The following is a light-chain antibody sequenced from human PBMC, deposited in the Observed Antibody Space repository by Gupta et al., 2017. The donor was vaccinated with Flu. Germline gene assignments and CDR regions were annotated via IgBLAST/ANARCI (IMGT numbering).Light chain of an antibody. Sequence: QSVLTQPPSASGTPGQRVTISCSGSSSNIGSNTVIWYQQLPGTAPKLLIYSNNKRPSGVPDRFSGSKSGTSASLAISGLQSEDEADYYCAAWDDSLNGGVFGGGTKLTVL. CDR3: AAWDDSLNGGV. CDR2: SNN. CDR1: SSNIGSNT. J-gene: IGLJ3*02. V-gene: IGLV1-44*01.